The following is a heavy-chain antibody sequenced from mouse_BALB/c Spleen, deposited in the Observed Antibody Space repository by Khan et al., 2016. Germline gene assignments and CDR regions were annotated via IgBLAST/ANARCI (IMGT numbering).Heavy chain of an antibody. Sequence: VQLQESGAELVRPGTSVKVSCKASGYAFTNYLIEWVKQRPGQGLEWIGVINPGSGGTNYNEKFKGKATLTADKSSSTAYRQLSSLTSDDSAVYFCARGYDWYFDVWGAGTTVTVSS. CDR1: GYAFTNYL. V-gene: IGHV1-54*01. J-gene: IGHJ1*01. CDR3: ARGYDWYFDV. D-gene: IGHD2-14*01. CDR2: INPGSGGT.